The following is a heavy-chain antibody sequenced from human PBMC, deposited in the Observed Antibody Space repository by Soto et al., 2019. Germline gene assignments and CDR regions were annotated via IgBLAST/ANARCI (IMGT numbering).Heavy chain of an antibody. D-gene: IGHD2-15*01. Sequence: SPTLSLTCAISGDSVSRNNTAWNWIRQSPSRGLEWLGRTYYRSKWYSDYAVSVKSRITIDSDTSKNQFSLQLNSVTPEDTAVYYCSRGWGMDVWGRGTTVTVSS. V-gene: IGHV6-1*01. J-gene: IGHJ6*02. CDR1: GDSVSRNNTA. CDR2: TYYRSKWYS. CDR3: SRGWGMDV.